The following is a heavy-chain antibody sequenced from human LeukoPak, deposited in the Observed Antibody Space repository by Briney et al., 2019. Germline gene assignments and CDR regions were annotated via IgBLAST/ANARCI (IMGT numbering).Heavy chain of an antibody. CDR1: GDSISGYY. CDR3: AGVRIAAAGTPWNYYYYGMDV. J-gene: IGHJ6*02. D-gene: IGHD6-13*01. CDR2: IYYSGST. V-gene: IGHV4-59*01. Sequence: KYSETLSLTCSVSGDSISGYYCSWIRQSPGKGLEWIGYIYYSGSTSYNPSLKSRVTMSVDTSKNHFSLKLSSVTAADTAVYYCAGVRIAAAGTPWNYYYYGMDVWGQGTTVTVSS.